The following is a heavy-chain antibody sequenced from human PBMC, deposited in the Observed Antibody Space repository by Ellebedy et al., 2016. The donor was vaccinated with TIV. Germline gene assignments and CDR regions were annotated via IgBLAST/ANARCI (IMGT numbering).Heavy chain of an antibody. J-gene: IGHJ4*02. Sequence: GESLKISCAASGFTFSFYGMHWVRQAQGKGLEWVAVIWYDGSNKYYAGSVKGSFTISRENSKNTLSLQMNRLRAEDTAVYYCARDRAATTVTDYCDYWGQGTLVTVSS. D-gene: IGHD4-17*01. CDR2: IWYDGSNK. CDR3: ARDRAATTVTDYCDY. V-gene: IGHV3-33*01. CDR1: GFTFSFYG.